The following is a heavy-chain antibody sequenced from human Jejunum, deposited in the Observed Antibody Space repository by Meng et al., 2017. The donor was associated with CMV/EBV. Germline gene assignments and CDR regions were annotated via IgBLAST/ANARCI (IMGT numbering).Heavy chain of an antibody. CDR1: DYAFTYYY. V-gene: IGHV1-2*02. CDR3: AKDGGSYLDYYVDY. CDR2: INPNTGGT. D-gene: IGHD1-26*01. Sequence: ASDYAFTYYYMHWVRQAPEQGLGWMGWINPNTGGTNYAQKFQGRVTMTRDTSTNTAYMELTRLRSDDTALYYCAKDGGSYLDYYVDYWGQGTLVTVSS. J-gene: IGHJ4*02.